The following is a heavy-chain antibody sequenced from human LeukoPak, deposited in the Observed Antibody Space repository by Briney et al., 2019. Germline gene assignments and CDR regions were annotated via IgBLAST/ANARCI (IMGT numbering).Heavy chain of an antibody. Sequence: PGGSLRLSCAASGFTFSSYSMNWVRQAPGKGLEWVANIKQDGSEKYYVDSVKGRFTISRDNAKNSLYLQMNSLRAEDTAVYYCARARAFDIWGQGTMVTVSS. CDR3: ARARAFDI. CDR2: IKQDGSEK. CDR1: GFTFSSYS. J-gene: IGHJ3*02. V-gene: IGHV3-7*01.